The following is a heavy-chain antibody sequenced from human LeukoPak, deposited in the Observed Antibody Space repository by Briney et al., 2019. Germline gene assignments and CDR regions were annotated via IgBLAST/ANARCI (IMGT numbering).Heavy chain of an antibody. CDR3: AKSGLNRFDY. CDR1: GFGFSDSY. D-gene: IGHD2-15*01. J-gene: IGHJ4*02. CDR2: ISGSGSDI. V-gene: IGHV3-11*01. Sequence: GGSLRLSCVVSGFGFSDSYMTWIRQTPGKGLEWLAYISGSGSDIYYADSVKGRFTISRDNSKNTLYLQMNSLRAEDTAVYYCAKSGLNRFDYWGQGTLVTVSS.